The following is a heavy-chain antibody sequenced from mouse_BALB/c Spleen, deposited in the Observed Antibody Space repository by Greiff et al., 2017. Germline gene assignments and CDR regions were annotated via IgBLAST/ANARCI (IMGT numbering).Heavy chain of an antibody. Sequence: QVQLQQSGAELVRPGTSVKVSCKASGYAFTNYLIEWVKQRPGQGLEWIGVINPGSGGTNYNEKFKGKATLTADKSSSTAYMQLSSLTSDDSAVYFCARSPYYGNHFDYWGQGTTLTVSA. V-gene: IGHV1-54*01. D-gene: IGHD2-10*01. J-gene: IGHJ2*01. CDR3: ARSPYYGNHFDY. CDR2: INPGSGGT. CDR1: GYAFTNYL.